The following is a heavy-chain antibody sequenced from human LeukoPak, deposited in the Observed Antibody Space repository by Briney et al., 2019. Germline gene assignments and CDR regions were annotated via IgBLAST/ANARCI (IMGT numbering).Heavy chain of an antibody. V-gene: IGHV5-51*01. D-gene: IGHD2-2*01. CDR3: ARPGYCSSTSCYASF. J-gene: IGHJ4*02. CDR1: GYSFTSYW. Sequence: GESLKISCKGSGYSFTSYWVGWVRQMPGKGLEWMGIIYPGDSDTRYSPSFQGQVTISADKSISTAYLQWSSLKASDTAMYYCARPGYCSSTSCYASFWGQGTLVTVSS. CDR2: IYPGDSDT.